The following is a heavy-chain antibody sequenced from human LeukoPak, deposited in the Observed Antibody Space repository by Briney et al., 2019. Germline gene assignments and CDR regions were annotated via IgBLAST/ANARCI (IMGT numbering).Heavy chain of an antibody. J-gene: IGHJ3*02. CDR2: IYYSGST. CDR1: GGSISSYY. V-gene: IGHV4-59*01. Sequence: PSETLSLTCTVSGGSISSYYWSWIRQPPGKGLEWIGYIYYSGSTNYNPSLKSRVTISVDTSKNQFSLKLSSVTAADTAVYYCARRPSGWIQLWPHGQAFDIWGQGTMVTVSS. D-gene: IGHD5-18*01. CDR3: ARRPSGWIQLWPHGQAFDI.